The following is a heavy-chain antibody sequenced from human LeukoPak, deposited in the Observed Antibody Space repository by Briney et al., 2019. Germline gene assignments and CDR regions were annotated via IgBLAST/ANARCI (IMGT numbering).Heavy chain of an antibody. D-gene: IGHD3-10*01. CDR3: AKDGQSWLQEYYYDY. CDR1: GFTFSSYA. J-gene: IGHJ4*02. V-gene: IGHV3-23*01. Sequence: GGSLRLSCAASGFTFSSYAMTWVRQAPGKGREWLSSITGSGASTYYADSVKGRFTVSRDNSKNSVYLQMNSLRVEDTAEYYCAKDGQSWLQEYYYDYWGQGTLVTVSS. CDR2: ITGSGAST.